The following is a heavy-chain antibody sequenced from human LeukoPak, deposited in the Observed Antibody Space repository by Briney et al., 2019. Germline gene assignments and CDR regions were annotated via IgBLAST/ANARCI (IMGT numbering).Heavy chain of an antibody. V-gene: IGHV4-39*07. J-gene: IGHJ5*02. D-gene: IGHD1-26*01. CDR3: ARDLGGTYCSENRFDP. CDR1: SGSISSSSYY. CDR2: IYRSGST. Sequence: SETLSLTCTVSSGSISSSSYYWGWIRQPPGKGLEWIGRIYRSGSTNYNPSLKSRVTISVDTSKNQFSLKLGSVTAADTAVYYCARDLGGTYCSENRFDPWGQGTLVTVSS.